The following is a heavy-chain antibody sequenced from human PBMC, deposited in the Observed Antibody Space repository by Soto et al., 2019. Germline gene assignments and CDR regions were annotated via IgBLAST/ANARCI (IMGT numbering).Heavy chain of an antibody. CDR3: ARAGTGYYDFWSGYYTTFDY. V-gene: IGHV4-30-4*01. Sequence: SETLSLTCTVSGGSISSGYYYWSWIRQPPGKGLEWIGYIYYSGSTYYNPSLKSRVTISVDTSKNQFSLKLSSVTAADTAVYYCARAGTGYYDFWSGYYTTFDYWGQGTLVTVSS. D-gene: IGHD3-3*01. CDR1: GGSISSGYYY. J-gene: IGHJ4*02. CDR2: IYYSGST.